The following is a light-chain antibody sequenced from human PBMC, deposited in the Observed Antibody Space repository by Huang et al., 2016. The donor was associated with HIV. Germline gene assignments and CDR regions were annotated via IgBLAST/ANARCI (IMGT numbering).Light chain of an antibody. J-gene: IGKJ1*01. CDR2: GAS. CDR3: QQYSSWPRT. V-gene: IGKV3-15*01. CDR1: QRISNT. Sequence: EIVMTQSPAILSVSPGDRVTLSCRASQRISNTLAWYQQRPGQAPRLLIYGASTRAAGVPVRFSGSGSGTDFTLTITGLQLEDLGIYFCQQYSSWPRTFGQGTKV.